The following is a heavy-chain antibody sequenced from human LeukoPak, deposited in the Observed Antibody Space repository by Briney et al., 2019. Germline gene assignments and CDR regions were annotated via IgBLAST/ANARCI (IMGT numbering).Heavy chain of an antibody. CDR1: GFTFSDYY. CDR2: ISGSGNKL. Sequence: PGGSLRLSCAVSGFTFSDYYMSWVRQAPGKGLEWVSYISGSGNKLYYADSVRGRFTVSRDNAKNSLYLQINSLRADDTAVFYCAEGSGSYRNVYWGQGTLVTVSS. D-gene: IGHD1-26*01. CDR3: AEGSGSYRNVY. J-gene: IGHJ4*02. V-gene: IGHV3-11*04.